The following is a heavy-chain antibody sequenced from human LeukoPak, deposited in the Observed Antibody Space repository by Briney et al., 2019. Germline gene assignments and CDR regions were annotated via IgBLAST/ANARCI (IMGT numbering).Heavy chain of an antibody. D-gene: IGHD5-12*01. J-gene: IGHJ4*02. V-gene: IGHV3-7*01. CDR3: ARLIVATDYYFDY. CDR1: GFTFSSYA. Sequence: GGSLRLSCAASGFTFSSYAMSWVRQAPGKGLEWVANIKQDGSEKYYVDSVKGRFTISRDNAKNSLYLQMNSLRAEDTAVYYCARLIVATDYYFDYWGQGTLVTVSS. CDR2: IKQDGSEK.